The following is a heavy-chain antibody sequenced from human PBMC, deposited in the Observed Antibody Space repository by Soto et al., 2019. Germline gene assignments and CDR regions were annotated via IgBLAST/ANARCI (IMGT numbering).Heavy chain of an antibody. J-gene: IGHJ6*02. D-gene: IGHD2-15*01. CDR2: INTDNGNT. Sequence: GASVKVSCKASGYTFPSYDINCVRQATGQGLEWMGWINTDNGNTNYAQHLQGRVTMTRDTSTSTAYMELSSLRSDDTAVYYCARQIGGGSFNSYYYYYGMDVWGQGTTVTVSS. CDR1: GYTFPSYD. V-gene: IGHV1-18*01. CDR3: ARQIGGGSFNSYYYYYGMDV.